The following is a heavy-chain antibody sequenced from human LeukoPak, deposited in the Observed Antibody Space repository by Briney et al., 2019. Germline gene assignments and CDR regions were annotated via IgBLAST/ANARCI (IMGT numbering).Heavy chain of an antibody. CDR2: IYYSGST. V-gene: IGHV4-39*07. CDR3: ARGLGYGYIYYYYYMDV. CDR1: GGSISSSSYY. J-gene: IGHJ6*03. Sequence: PSETLSLTCTVSGGSISSSSYYWGWIRQPPGKGLEWIGSIYYSGSTNYNPSLKSRVTISVDTSKNQFSLKLSSVTAADTAVYYCARGLGYGYIYYYYYMDVWGKGTTVTVSS. D-gene: IGHD5-18*01.